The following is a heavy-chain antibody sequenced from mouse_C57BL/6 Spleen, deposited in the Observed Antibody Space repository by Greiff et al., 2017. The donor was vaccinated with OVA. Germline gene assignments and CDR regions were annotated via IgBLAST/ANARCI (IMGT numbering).Heavy chain of an antibody. CDR3: ARGDWFAY. CDR1: GYTFTDYN. V-gene: IGHV1-18*01. J-gene: IGHJ3*01. CDR2: INPNNGGT. Sequence: VHVKQSGPELVKPGASVKIPCKASGYTFTDYNMDWVKQSHGKSLEWIGDINPNNGGTIYNQKFKGKATLTVDKSSSTAYMELRSLTSEDTAVYYCARGDWFAYWGQGTLVTVSA.